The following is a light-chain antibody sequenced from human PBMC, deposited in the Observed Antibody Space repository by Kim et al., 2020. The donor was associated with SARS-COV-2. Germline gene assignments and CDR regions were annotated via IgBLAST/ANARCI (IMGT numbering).Light chain of an antibody. CDR2: GAS. CDR3: QQYNNWPLYT. V-gene: IGKV3-15*01. CDR1: QSVSSN. J-gene: IGKJ2*01. Sequence: VAPGERATLSCRASQSVSSNLAWYQQKPGQAPRLLIYGASTRATGIPARFSGSGSGTEFTLTISSLQSEDFAVYYCQQYNNWPLYTFGQGTKLEIK.